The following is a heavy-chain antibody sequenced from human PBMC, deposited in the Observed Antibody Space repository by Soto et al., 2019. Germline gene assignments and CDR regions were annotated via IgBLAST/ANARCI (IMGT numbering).Heavy chain of an antibody. Sequence: QVHLVESGGGVGQPGRSLRLSCAASGFIFSSYGMHWVRQAPGKGLEWVAVISKDGNNEYYADPVKGRFTISRDNSKNTLYLEMNSLRVEDTAIYYCAKYTISSNYYYGMDVWGQGTTVTVS. D-gene: IGHD6-6*01. J-gene: IGHJ6*02. CDR1: GFIFSSYG. CDR2: ISKDGNNE. V-gene: IGHV3-30*18. CDR3: AKYTISSNYYYGMDV.